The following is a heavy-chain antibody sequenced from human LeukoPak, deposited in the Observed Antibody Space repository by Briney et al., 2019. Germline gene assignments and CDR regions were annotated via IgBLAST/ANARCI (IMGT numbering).Heavy chain of an antibody. D-gene: IGHD1-1*01. J-gene: IGHJ4*02. V-gene: IGHV1-8*01. Sequence: EASVTVSCTASGYTFTNYDINWVRQAPGQGLEWMGWMNANSGNTAYAQKFQGRVTMTRNTSITTAYMELSSLRSEDTAVYYCARGTTPSENWGQGTLVTVSS. CDR3: ARGTTPSEN. CDR1: GYTFTNYD. CDR2: MNANSGNT.